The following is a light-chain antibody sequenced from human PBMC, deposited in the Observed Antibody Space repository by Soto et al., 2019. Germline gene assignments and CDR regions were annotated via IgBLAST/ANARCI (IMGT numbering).Light chain of an antibody. Sequence: DIQMTQSPSTLSASVGGRVTITCRASQSINNWLAWYQQKPGKAPKLLIYKASNLQSGVPSRFSGSGSGTEFTLTISSLQPDDFATYYCQQYNSYSYTFGQGTKVDIK. V-gene: IGKV1-5*03. CDR3: QQYNSYSYT. J-gene: IGKJ2*01. CDR1: QSINNW. CDR2: KAS.